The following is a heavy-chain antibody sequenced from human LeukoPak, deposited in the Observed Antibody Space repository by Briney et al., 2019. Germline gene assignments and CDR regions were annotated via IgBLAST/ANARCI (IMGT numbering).Heavy chain of an antibody. CDR2: IYYSGST. J-gene: IGHJ4*02. Sequence: SETLSLTCTVSGGSISSYYWSWIRQPPGKGLEWIGYIYYSGSTNYNPSLKSRVTISVDTSKNQFSLKLSSVTAADTAVYYCARDGLEGPFDYWGQGTLVTVSS. CDR3: ARDGLEGPFDY. CDR1: GGSISSYY. V-gene: IGHV4-59*01. D-gene: IGHD6-6*01.